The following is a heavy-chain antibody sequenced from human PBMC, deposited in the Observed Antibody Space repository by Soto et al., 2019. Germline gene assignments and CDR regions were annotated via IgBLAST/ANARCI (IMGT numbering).Heavy chain of an antibody. Sequence: GGSLRLSSAASGFTFSSYAMSWIRQAPGQGLEWVSGIRGMGVSTYYADSVTGRFTISRDNSRNTLHLQMNSLRAEDTAVYDCAREGGSGIAYYVDYWGQGTLVTVSS. CDR2: IRGMGVST. CDR1: GFTFSSYA. J-gene: IGHJ4*02. CDR3: AREGGSGIAYYVDY. V-gene: IGHV3-23*01. D-gene: IGHD6-19*01.